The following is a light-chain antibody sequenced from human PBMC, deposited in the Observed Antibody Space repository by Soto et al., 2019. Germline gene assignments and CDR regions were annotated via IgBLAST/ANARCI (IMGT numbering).Light chain of an antibody. V-gene: IGKV2-24*01. Sequence: DVVLTQTPLSSPVTLGQPASISCRSSRSLEHSDGNTYLSWLHQRPGQPPRLLLYKISNRFSGVPDRFSGSGAGTDFTLKISRVEAEDVGIYYCMQTTQVPHTFGGGTKVEI. CDR1: RSLEHSDGNTY. CDR3: MQTTQVPHT. J-gene: IGKJ4*01. CDR2: KIS.